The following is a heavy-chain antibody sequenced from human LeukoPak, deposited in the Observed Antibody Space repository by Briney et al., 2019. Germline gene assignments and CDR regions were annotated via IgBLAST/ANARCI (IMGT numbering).Heavy chain of an antibody. D-gene: IGHD5-18*01. CDR3: ARDRSGYSYGYYYYYYMDV. CDR1: GFTFSSYE. CDR2: ISSSSSYI. Sequence: KPGGSLRLSCAASGFTFSSYEMNWVRQAPGKGLEWVSSISSSSSYIYYADSVKGQFTISRDNAKNSLYPQMNSLRAEDTAVYYCARDRSGYSYGYYYYYYMDVWGKGTTVTVSS. J-gene: IGHJ6*03. V-gene: IGHV3-21*01.